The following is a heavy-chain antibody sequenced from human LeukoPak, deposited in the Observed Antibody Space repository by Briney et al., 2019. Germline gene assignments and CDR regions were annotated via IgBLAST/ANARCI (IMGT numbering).Heavy chain of an antibody. Sequence: SVKVSCKASGGTFSSSAFSWVRQAPGQGLEWMGGIIPIFGTANYAQNFQGRVTITADEFTNTAYMELSSLRSEDTAVYYCACRTTWPQVAIDYWGQGTLVTVSS. CDR3: ACRTTWPQVAIDY. D-gene: IGHD1-1*01. CDR2: IIPIFGTA. V-gene: IGHV1-69*13. J-gene: IGHJ4*02. CDR1: GGTFSSSA.